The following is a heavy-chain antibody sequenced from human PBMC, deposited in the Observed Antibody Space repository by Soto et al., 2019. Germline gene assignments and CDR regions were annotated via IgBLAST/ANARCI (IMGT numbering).Heavy chain of an antibody. J-gene: IGHJ5*02. Sequence: SQTLSLTCAISGDSVSSNSAAWNWIRQSPSRGLEWLGRTYYRSKWYNDYAVSVKSRITINPDTSKNQFSLQLNSVTPEDTAVYYCARGLELSVRFDFWSALKQTYNWFDPWGQGTLVTVSS. CDR3: ARGLELSVRFDFWSALKQTYNWFDP. D-gene: IGHD3-3*01. CDR1: GDSVSSNSAA. V-gene: IGHV6-1*01. CDR2: TYYRSKWYN.